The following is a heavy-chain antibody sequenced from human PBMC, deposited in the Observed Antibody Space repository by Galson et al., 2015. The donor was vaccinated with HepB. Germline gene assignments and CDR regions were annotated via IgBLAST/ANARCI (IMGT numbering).Heavy chain of an antibody. CDR1: GYTFTSYA. CDR3: ARDWGFGYDSSGTFDY. CDR2: INAGNGNT. V-gene: IGHV1-3*01. D-gene: IGHD3-22*01. J-gene: IGHJ4*02. Sequence: SVKVSCKASGYTFTSYAMHWVRQAPGQRLEWMGWINAGNGNTKYSQKFQGRVTITRDTSASTAYMELSSLRSEDTAVYYCARDWGFGYDSSGTFDYWGQGTLVTVSS.